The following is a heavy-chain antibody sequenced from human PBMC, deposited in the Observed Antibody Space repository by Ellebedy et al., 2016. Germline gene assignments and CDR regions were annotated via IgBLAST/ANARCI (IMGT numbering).Heavy chain of an antibody. J-gene: IGHJ1*01. V-gene: IGHV3-23*01. D-gene: IGHD6-13*01. Sequence: GGSLRLXCAASGFTFSSCVMSWVRQAPGKGLEWVSSISGSGVSAYYADSVKGRFTISRDNSKNTLYVQMDSLRVEDTALYYCAKGLGGQQLVSEYFQHWGQGTLVTVSS. CDR1: GFTFSSCV. CDR3: AKGLGGQQLVSEYFQH. CDR2: ISGSGVSA.